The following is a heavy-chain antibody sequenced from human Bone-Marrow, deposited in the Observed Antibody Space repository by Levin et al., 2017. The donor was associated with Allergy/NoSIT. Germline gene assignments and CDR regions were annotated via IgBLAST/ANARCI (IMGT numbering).Heavy chain of an antibody. J-gene: IGHJ2*01. CDR2: INRDGSST. V-gene: IGHV3-74*01. D-gene: IGHD4-17*01. CDR3: ARDRVTTNWYFDL. CDR1: GFNFSSYW. Sequence: GESLKISCSASGFNFSSYWMHWVRQAPGKGLVWVSLINRDGSSTSYADSVKGRFTISRDNAKNTLYLQMNSLRAEDTSVYYCARDRVTTNWYFDLWSRGTLVTVSS.